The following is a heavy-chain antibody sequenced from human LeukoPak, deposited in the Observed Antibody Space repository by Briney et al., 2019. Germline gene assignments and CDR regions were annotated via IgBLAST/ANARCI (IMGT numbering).Heavy chain of an antibody. D-gene: IGHD3-22*01. CDR1: GFTFSSYA. J-gene: IGHJ4*02. CDR3: AKPKDSSGYYLFDY. V-gene: IGHV3-23*01. CDR2: ISGSGGST. Sequence: PGGSLRLSCAASGFTFSSYAMSWVRQAPGKGLEWVSAISGSGGSTYYADSVKGRFTISRDNSKNTLYLQMNSLGAEDTAVYYCAKPKDSSGYYLFDYWGQGTLVTVSS.